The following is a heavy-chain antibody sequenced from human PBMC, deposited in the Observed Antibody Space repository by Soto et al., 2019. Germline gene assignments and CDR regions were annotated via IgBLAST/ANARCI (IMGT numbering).Heavy chain of an antibody. Sequence: QVQLVESGRGVVQPGRSLRLSCAASGFTFSSYDMHWVRQAPGKGLEWVAVISYDGSNKYYADSVKGRFTISRDNSKNTLYLQMNSLRAEDTAVYYCARVARGVGATTVHFDYWGQGTLVTVSS. D-gene: IGHD1-26*01. CDR2: ISYDGSNK. V-gene: IGHV3-30-3*01. CDR1: GFTFSSYD. CDR3: ARVARGVGATTVHFDY. J-gene: IGHJ4*02.